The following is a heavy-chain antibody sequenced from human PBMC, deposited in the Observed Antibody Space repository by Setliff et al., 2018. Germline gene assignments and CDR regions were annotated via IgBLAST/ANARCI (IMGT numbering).Heavy chain of an antibody. CDR3: ARDLGHGGDSDY. Sequence: KASETLSLNCTVSGYSISSGYIWGWIRQPPGKGLEWVGNIGHTGSINYNPSLKSRLTISRDTSKNQVSLKLNSVTATDTAVYYCARDLGHGGDSDYWGQGILVTVPQ. D-gene: IGHD2-21*02. CDR1: GYSISSGYI. CDR2: IGHTGSI. J-gene: IGHJ4*02. V-gene: IGHV4-38-2*02.